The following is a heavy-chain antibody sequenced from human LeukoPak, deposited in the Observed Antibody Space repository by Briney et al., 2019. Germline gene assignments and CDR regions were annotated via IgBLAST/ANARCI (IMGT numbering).Heavy chain of an antibody. CDR2: INPNSGGT. D-gene: IGHD3-22*01. J-gene: IGHJ4*02. Sequence: GASVKVSCKASGYTFTGYYMHWVRQAPGQGLEWMGWINPNSGGTNYAQKFQGRVTMTRDTSISTAYMELSRLRSDDTAVYYCARDNTYYYDSSGSKIDYWGQGTLVTVSS. V-gene: IGHV1-2*02. CDR3: ARDNTYYYDSSGSKIDY. CDR1: GYTFTGYY.